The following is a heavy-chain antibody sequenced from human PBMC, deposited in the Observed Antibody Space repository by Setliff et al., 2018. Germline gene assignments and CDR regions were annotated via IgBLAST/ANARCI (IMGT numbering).Heavy chain of an antibody. Sequence: GESLKISCRGSGYTFSDYWIGWVRQMPGKGLEWMGIIYPGDSDTRYSPSFQGLVTISADKAISTAYLQWSSLKASDTAIYYCAIIDDAIMDLDYWGQGTLVTVSS. CDR2: IYPGDSDT. D-gene: IGHD3-16*01. J-gene: IGHJ4*02. CDR3: AIIDDAIMDLDY. V-gene: IGHV5-51*01. CDR1: GYTFSDYW.